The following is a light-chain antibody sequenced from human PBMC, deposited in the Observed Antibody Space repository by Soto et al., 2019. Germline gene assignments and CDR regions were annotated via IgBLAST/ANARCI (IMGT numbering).Light chain of an antibody. CDR1: QGISSW. V-gene: IGKV1-12*01. CDR2: AAS. CDR3: QRASNLPRT. Sequence: DIQMTQSPSSVSASVGDRVTITCRATQGISSWLAWYQQKPGKAPKLLIYAASSLQSGVPSRFSGSGSGTDFTLTINNLQPEDCAPYYCQRASNLPRTFGPGTKVDIK. J-gene: IGKJ3*01.